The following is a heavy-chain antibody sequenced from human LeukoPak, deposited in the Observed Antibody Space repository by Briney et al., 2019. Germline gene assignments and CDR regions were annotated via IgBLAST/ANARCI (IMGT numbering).Heavy chain of an antibody. CDR2: IYYSGST. CDR1: GGSISSSSYY. CDR3: ASSRGLYYYDSSGYPNWFDP. D-gene: IGHD3-22*01. J-gene: IGHJ5*02. V-gene: IGHV4-39*07. Sequence: SSETLSLTCTVSGGSISSSSYYWGRIRPPPGKGRDWIGSIYYSGSTYYNPSLKSLVTISVDTSKNQFSLKLSSVTAADTAVYYCASSRGLYYYDSSGYPNWFDPWGQGTLVTVSS.